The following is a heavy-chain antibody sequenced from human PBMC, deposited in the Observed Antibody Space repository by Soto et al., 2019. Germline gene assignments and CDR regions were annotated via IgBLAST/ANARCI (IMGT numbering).Heavy chain of an antibody. CDR3: ARIGSGYWDY. CDR1: CCTFTIYG. D-gene: IGHD3-22*01. V-gene: IGHV1-18*04. Sequence: ASVKVSCGSCCCTFTIYGISLVRQAPGQGLEWMGWISAYNGNTKYAQKLQGRVTMTTDTSTSTAYMELRSLRSDDTAVYYCARIGSGYWDYWGQGTLVTVSS. J-gene: IGHJ4*02. CDR2: ISAYNGNT.